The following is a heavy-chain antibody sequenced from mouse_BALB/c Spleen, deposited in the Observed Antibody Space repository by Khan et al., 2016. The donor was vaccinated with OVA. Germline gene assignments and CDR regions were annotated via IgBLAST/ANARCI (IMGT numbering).Heavy chain of an antibody. Sequence: QVQLKQSGAELAKPGASVKMSCKASGYTFINYWILWVKQRPGQGLEWIGYINPSTGYTEYNQNFKDKATLTADKSSSTAYMQLSSLTSEDSAGYYCARRGQRWDFDYWGQGTTLTVSS. CDR1: GYTFINYW. V-gene: IGHV1-7*01. CDR2: INPSTGYT. D-gene: IGHD1-1*01. J-gene: IGHJ2*01. CDR3: ARRGQRWDFDY.